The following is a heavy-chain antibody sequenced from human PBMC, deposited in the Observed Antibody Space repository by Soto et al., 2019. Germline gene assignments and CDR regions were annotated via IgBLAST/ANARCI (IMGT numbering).Heavy chain of an antibody. CDR1: GGSFSSYY. V-gene: IGHV4-59*01. Sequence: ASETLSLTCAVYGGSFSSYYWSWVRQPPGKGLEWIGYIYYSGSTNYNPSLRSRVTISLDTSKKQFSLKLSSVTAADTAVYYCARDILTGRMGMDVWGQGTTVTVSS. J-gene: IGHJ6*02. CDR2: IYYSGST. CDR3: ARDILTGRMGMDV. D-gene: IGHD3-9*01.